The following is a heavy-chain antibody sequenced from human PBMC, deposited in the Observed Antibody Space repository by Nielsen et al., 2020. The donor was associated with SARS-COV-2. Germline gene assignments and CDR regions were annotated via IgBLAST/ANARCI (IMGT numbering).Heavy chain of an antibody. Sequence: SETLSLTCTVSGASVSTNTFYWSWIRQPPERGLEWIGYIDYTGSPTYNPSLKSRVSISVDTSTDQFSLRLNSVTAADTAVYYCAREGFDWHYDYWGQGALVTVSS. J-gene: IGHJ4*02. CDR3: AREGFDWHYDY. D-gene: IGHD3-9*01. V-gene: IGHV4-61*01. CDR2: IDYTGSP. CDR1: GASVSTNTFY.